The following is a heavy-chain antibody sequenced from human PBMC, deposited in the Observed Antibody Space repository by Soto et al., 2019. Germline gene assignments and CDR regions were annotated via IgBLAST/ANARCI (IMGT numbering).Heavy chain of an antibody. J-gene: IGHJ6*02. V-gene: IGHV4-59*12. D-gene: IGHD3-22*01. CDR1: GGSISSYY. Sequence: SETLSLTCTVSGGSISSYYWSWIRQPPGKGLEWIGYIYYSGSTYYNPSLKSRVTISVDTSKNQFSLKLSSVTAADTAVYYCARDGYYYDSSGYDSHYYYGMDVWGQGTTVTVSS. CDR3: ARDGYYYDSSGYDSHYYYGMDV. CDR2: IYYSGST.